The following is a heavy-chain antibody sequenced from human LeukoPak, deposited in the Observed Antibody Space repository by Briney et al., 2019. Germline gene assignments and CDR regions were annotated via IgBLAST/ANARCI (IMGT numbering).Heavy chain of an antibody. V-gene: IGHV1-18*04. CDR3: ARDSGYCSGGSCRIDY. D-gene: IGHD2-15*01. Sequence: ASVKVSCKASGYTFTGYYMHWVRQAPGQGLEWMGWISAYNGNTNYAQKLQGRVTMTTDTSTSTAYMELRSLRSDDTAVYYCARDSGYCSGGSCRIDYWGQGTLVTVSS. J-gene: IGHJ4*02. CDR2: ISAYNGNT. CDR1: GYTFTGYY.